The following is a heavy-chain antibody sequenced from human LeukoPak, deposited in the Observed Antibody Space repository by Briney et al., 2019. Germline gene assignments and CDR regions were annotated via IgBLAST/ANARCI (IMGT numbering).Heavy chain of an antibody. CDR1: GFTFSSYW. CDR3: ARDRAAMIVVYHAFDI. Sequence: GSLRLSCAASGFTFSSYWMHWIRQDPGKGLVWVSRIKIDVNTTTYPYSVKGRFTISRDNVKNKLFLQMNSLRAEDTAVYYCARDRAAMIVVYHAFDIWGQGTMVTVSS. J-gene: IGHJ3*02. V-gene: IGHV3-74*01. D-gene: IGHD3-22*01. CDR2: IKIDVNTT.